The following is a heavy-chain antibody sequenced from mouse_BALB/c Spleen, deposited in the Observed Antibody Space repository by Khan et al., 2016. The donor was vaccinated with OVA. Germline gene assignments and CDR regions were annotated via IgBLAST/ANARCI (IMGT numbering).Heavy chain of an antibody. Sequence: EVQLVESGGDVVKPGGSLKLSCSASGFTFSTYGMSWVRQTPDKRLEWVATVSTGGHYTYYPDTVKGRFTIYRANAKNTLYLQMSSLKSEDTAIFYCARLAYYYDSEGFAYWGQGTLVTVSA. CDR1: GFTFSTYG. V-gene: IGHV5-6*01. J-gene: IGHJ3*01. D-gene: IGHD1-1*01. CDR2: VSTGGHYT. CDR3: ARLAYYYDSEGFAY.